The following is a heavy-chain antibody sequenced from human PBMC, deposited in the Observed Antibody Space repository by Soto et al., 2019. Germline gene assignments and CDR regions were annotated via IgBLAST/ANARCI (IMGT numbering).Heavy chain of an antibody. D-gene: IGHD5-12*01. CDR1: GFTFSSYS. Sequence: EVQLVESGGGLVKPGGSLRLSCAASGFTFSSYSFNWVRPAPGKGLEWVSSISSSLSYIYYADSLKGRFTISRDNAKNSLYLQMSSLRAEDTAVYYCVRVMSELYEGAFYIWGQGTLVTVDS. J-gene: IGHJ3*02. CDR2: ISSSLSYI. V-gene: IGHV3-21*01. CDR3: VRVMSELYEGAFYI.